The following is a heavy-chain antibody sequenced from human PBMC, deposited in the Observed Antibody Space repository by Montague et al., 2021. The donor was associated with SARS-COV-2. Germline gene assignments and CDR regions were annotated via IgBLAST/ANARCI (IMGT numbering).Heavy chain of an antibody. J-gene: IGHJ3*02. Sequence: SLRLSCAASGLTFSNYAMSWVRQAPGKGPECVSRISGSGGTTYYXDSVKGRFTISRDNSKNTLYLQMNSLRAEDTAVYYCANPKGAFDIWGQGTMVTVSS. CDR1: GLTFSNYA. CDR3: ANPKGAFDI. CDR2: ISGSGGTT. V-gene: IGHV3-23*01.